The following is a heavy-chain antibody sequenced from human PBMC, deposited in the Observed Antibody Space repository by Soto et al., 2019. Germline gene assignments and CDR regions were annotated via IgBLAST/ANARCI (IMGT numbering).Heavy chain of an antibody. CDR3: ARDNGEYNYAMGAY. V-gene: IGHV3-30-3*01. CDR2: LSYYGNMK. Sequence: GGSLRLSCAASGFTFSAYAMHWVRQAPGKGLEWVAVLSYYGNMKYYAGSVKGRFTISKDNSKNILYLQMNSLSLEVTAVYDCARDNGEYNYAMGAYWGPGTLVTVSS. J-gene: IGHJ4*02. CDR1: GFTFSAYA. D-gene: IGHD4-17*01.